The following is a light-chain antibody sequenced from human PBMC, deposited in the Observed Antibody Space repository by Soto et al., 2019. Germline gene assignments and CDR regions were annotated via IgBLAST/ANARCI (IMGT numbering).Light chain of an antibody. Sequence: SALTQPACVSGSPVQSITVSCTGTSSEVYGINYVSWYQHHPGKVPKLLIYEVFRRPSGVPDRFSASKSGNTASLTVSGLQPEDEADYYCLSYVGRETGVFGSGNKVTVL. CDR2: EVF. J-gene: IGLJ1*01. V-gene: IGLV2-8*01. CDR3: LSYVGRETGV. CDR1: SSEVYGINY.